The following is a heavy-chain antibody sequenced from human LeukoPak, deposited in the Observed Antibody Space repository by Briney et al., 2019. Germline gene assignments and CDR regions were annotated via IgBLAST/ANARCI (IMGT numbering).Heavy chain of an antibody. CDR1: GFTFSSYA. CDR2: ISGSGGST. CDR3: AKDTNCGGDCYFYYFDY. V-gene: IGHV3-23*01. J-gene: IGHJ4*02. Sequence: GGSLRLSCAASGFTFSSYAMSWVRQAPGKGLEWVSAISGSGGSTYYADSVKGRFTISRDNSKNTLSLQMNSLRAEDTAVYYCAKDTNCGGDCYFYYFDYWGQGTLVTVSS. D-gene: IGHD2-21*01.